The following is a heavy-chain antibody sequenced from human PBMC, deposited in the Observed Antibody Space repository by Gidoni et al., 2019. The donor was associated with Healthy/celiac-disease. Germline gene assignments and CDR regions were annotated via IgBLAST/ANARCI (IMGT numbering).Heavy chain of an antibody. CDR1: GFIFSNAW. J-gene: IGHJ4*02. V-gene: IGHV3-15*01. Sequence: EVQLVESGGGLVKPGGSLRLSCAASGFIFSNAWMSWVRQAPGKGLEWVGRIKSKTDGGTTDYAAPVKGRFTISRDDSKNTLYLQMNSLKTEDTAVYYCTTAMDTAMASFDYWGQGTLVTVSS. CDR3: TTAMDTAMASFDY. D-gene: IGHD5-18*01. CDR2: IKSKTDGGTT.